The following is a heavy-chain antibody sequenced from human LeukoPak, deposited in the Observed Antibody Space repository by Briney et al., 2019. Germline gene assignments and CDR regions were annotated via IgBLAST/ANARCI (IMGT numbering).Heavy chain of an antibody. V-gene: IGHV5-51*01. Sequence: GESLKISCQGSGYSFTSYWIGWVRQMPGKGLEWMGIIYPGDSDTRYSPSFQGQVTISADKSISTAYLQWSSLKASDTAMYYCARHGVSGSYRYYYYYGMDVWGQGTTVTVSS. CDR1: GYSFTSYW. CDR2: IYPGDSDT. CDR3: ARHGVSGSYRYYYYYGMDV. D-gene: IGHD1-26*01. J-gene: IGHJ6*02.